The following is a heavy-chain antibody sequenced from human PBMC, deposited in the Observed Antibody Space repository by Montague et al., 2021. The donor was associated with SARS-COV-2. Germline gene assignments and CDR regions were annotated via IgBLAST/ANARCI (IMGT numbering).Heavy chain of an antibody. CDR2: CCLMPKRYN. CDR3: ARAGSLGNFDY. Sequence: CAISGDSVGVVELRRRSEEHTSALQFLWQRMCCLMPKRYNDYAVSVKSRVTINPDASKNQFSLQLNSVTPEDSAVYYCARAGSLGNFDYWGQGTLVTVSS. D-gene: IGHD3-10*01. CDR1: GDSVGVVEL. J-gene: IGHJ4*02. V-gene: IGHV6-1*01.